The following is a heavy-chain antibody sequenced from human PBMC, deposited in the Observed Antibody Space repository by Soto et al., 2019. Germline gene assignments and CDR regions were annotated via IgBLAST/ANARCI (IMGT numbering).Heavy chain of an antibody. CDR3: ARVAYYDSSAYYDY. V-gene: IGHV3-21*01. D-gene: IGHD3-22*01. CDR1: GFTFSSYT. J-gene: IGHJ4*02. Sequence: EVQLVESGGGLVKPGGSLRLSCAASGFTFSSYTMNWGRQAPGKGLEWVSSISTSGSYIYYTDSVKGRFTVSRDNAKNSMYLQMNSLRAEDTAVYYCARVAYYDSSAYYDYWGQGTLVTVSS. CDR2: ISTSGSYI.